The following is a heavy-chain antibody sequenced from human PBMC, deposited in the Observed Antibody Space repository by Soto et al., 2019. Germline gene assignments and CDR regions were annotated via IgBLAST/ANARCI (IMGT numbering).Heavy chain of an antibody. D-gene: IGHD2-8*01. J-gene: IGHJ2*01. CDR1: GDSISSYS. CDR2: IFYSEST. V-gene: IGHV4-59*08. Sequence: PETLSHTCTVSGDSISSYSWSWIRQPPGKVLEWIGYIFYSESTNYNPSLKSRVTISVDTSKNQFSLKLSSVTAADTAVYYCGYGDNRDLHAIPTQRTFDL. CDR3: GYGDNRDLHAIPTQRTFDL.